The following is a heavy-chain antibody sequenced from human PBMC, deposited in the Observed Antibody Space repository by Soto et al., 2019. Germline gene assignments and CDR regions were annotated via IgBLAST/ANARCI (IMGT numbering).Heavy chain of an antibody. V-gene: IGHV3-23*01. CDR1: GFPFSSYA. D-gene: IGHD2-21*01. CDR2: ISGSGGRT. J-gene: IGHJ4*03. Sequence: VGSLRLSCVASGFPFSSYAMSWVRQTPEKGLEWVSGISGSGGRTYYADSVKGRFTISRDNSNNTLSLQMHSLRVEDTAVYFCAKGGSYSLFDIWGQGTMVTVSS. CDR3: AKGGSYSLFDI.